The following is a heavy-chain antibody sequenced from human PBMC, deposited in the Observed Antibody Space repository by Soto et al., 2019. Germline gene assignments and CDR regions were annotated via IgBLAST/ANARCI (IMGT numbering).Heavy chain of an antibody. V-gene: IGHV4-34*01. Sequence: QVQLQQWGAGLLKPSETLSLTCAVYGGSFSGYYWSWICQPPGKGLEWIGEINHSGSTNYNPSLKSRVTISVDTSKNQFSLKLSSVTAADTAVYYCARARIQRAFDIWGQGTMVTVSS. CDR1: GGSFSGYY. CDR3: ARARIQRAFDI. J-gene: IGHJ3*02. D-gene: IGHD5-18*01. CDR2: INHSGST.